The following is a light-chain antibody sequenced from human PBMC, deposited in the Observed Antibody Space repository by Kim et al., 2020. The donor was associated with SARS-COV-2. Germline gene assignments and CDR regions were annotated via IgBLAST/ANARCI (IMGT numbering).Light chain of an antibody. V-gene: IGKV1-16*01. CDR3: QQYDSYLLT. CDR1: QIISNY. Sequence: DIQMTQSPSSLSASVGDLVTITCRASQIISNYLDWYQQKPGKAPKYLIFGASILQSGVPSRFSGSGSGKAFTLTISRLQPEDFATYYCQQYDSYLLTFGGGTKVDIK. J-gene: IGKJ4*01. CDR2: GAS.